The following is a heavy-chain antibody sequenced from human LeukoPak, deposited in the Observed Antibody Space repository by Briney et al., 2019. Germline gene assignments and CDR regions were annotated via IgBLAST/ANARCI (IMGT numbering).Heavy chain of an antibody. D-gene: IGHD3-10*01. CDR3: VRSITMFQH. Sequence: PGGSLRLSCVASGFTFDEYGMSWVRQTPGKGLEWVSGITLNGGSTGYADSVKGRFTISRDNAKNSLSLQMNSLRAEDSALYYCVRSITMFQHWGQGTLVTVSS. CDR1: GFTFDEYG. V-gene: IGHV3-20*04. J-gene: IGHJ1*01. CDR2: ITLNGGST.